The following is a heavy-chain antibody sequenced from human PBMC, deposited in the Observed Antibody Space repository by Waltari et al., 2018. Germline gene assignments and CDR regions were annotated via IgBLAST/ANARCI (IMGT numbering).Heavy chain of an antibody. V-gene: IGHV1-69*01. J-gene: IGHJ5*02. CDR2: SIPIFGTA. CDR1: GGTFSSYA. Sequence: QVQLVQSGAEVKKPGSSVKVSCKASGGTFSSYAISWVRQAPGQGLEWMGGSIPIFGTANYAQKFQGRVTITADESTSTAYMELSSLRSEDTAVYYCARSIVVVPAAIYNWFDPWGQGTLVTVSS. CDR3: ARSIVVVPAAIYNWFDP. D-gene: IGHD2-2*01.